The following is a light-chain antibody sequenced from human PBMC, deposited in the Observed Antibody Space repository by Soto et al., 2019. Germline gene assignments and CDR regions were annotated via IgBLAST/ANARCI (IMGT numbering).Light chain of an antibody. Sequence: QSVLTQPPSVSGAPGQRVTISCTGSSSNIGAGYDVHWYQQPPGTAPKLLISANTNRPSGVPDRFSGSKSGTSASLAITGLQAEDEADYYCQSYDSSLSAAVFGGGTQLTVL. CDR3: QSYDSSLSAAV. J-gene: IGLJ2*01. CDR2: ANT. V-gene: IGLV1-40*01. CDR1: SSNIGAGYD.